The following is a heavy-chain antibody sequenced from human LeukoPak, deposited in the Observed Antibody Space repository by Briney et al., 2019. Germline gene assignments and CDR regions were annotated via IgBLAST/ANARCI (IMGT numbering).Heavy chain of an antibody. J-gene: IGHJ4*02. D-gene: IGHD6-19*01. Sequence: ASVKVSCKASGYTFNKYGISWVRQAPGQGLEWMGWISAYNGNTNYAQKLQGRVTMTTDTSTSTAYMELRSLRSDDTAVYYCARGYSSGWYEGYFDYWGQGTLVTVSS. CDR2: ISAYNGNT. CDR3: ARGYSSGWYEGYFDY. V-gene: IGHV1-18*01. CDR1: GYTFNKYG.